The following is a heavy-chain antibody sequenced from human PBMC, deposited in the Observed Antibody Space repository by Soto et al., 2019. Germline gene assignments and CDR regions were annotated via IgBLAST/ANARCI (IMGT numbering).Heavy chain of an antibody. CDR1: GGSVATGGTY. CDR3: ACRTFNTISFDF. V-gene: IGHV4-31*03. Sequence: SETLSLTCSVSGGSVATGGTYWSWARLLPGKGLQWVGYIYYTGAAYYNPALQSRVTISLDTSETQFSLKFNSVTAADTAVYCCACRTFNTISFDFWGQGRQVTVSS. CDR2: IYYTGAA. J-gene: IGHJ4*02. D-gene: IGHD2-2*01.